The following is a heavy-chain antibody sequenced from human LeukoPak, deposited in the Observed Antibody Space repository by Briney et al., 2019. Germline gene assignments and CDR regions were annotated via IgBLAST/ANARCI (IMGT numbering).Heavy chain of an antibody. J-gene: IGHJ4*02. D-gene: IGHD6-6*01. V-gene: IGHV4-61*02. CDR3: ARLSEYSSSSSIDY. Sequence: AQTLSLTCSVSGVSITSGSYYWGWIRQSAGKGLEWIGRVHSSGDIYHNAAFRSRAAVSGDASKNQFSLQLNSVTAADTAVYYCARLSEYSSSSSIDYWGQGTLVTVSS. CDR2: VHSSGDI. CDR1: GVSITSGSYY.